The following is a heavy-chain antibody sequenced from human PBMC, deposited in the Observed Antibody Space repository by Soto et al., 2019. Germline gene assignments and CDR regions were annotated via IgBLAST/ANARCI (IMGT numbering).Heavy chain of an antibody. CDR1: GYTFTSYG. CDR3: ARDRSPYYDFWSGPEPADY. D-gene: IGHD3-3*01. Sequence: RASVKVSCKASGYTFTSYGISWVRQAPGQGLEWMGWISAYNGNTNYAQKLQGRVTMTTDTSTSTAYMELRSLRSDDTAVYYCARDRSPYYDFWSGPEPADYWGQGTLVTVSS. V-gene: IGHV1-18*01. J-gene: IGHJ4*02. CDR2: ISAYNGNT.